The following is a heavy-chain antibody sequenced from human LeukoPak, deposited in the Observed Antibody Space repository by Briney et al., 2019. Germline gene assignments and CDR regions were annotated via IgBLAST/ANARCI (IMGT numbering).Heavy chain of an antibody. CDR3: TTEGSSDLDY. D-gene: IGHD3-22*01. J-gene: IGHJ4*02. Sequence: GGSLRLSCAASGFTFSNAWMSWVRQAPGKGLEWVGRIKSKTDVGTTDYAAPVKGRFTISRDDSKNTLYLQMNSLKTEDTAVYYCTTEGSSDLDYWGQGTLVTVSS. CDR1: GFTFSNAW. CDR2: IKSKTDVGTT. V-gene: IGHV3-15*01.